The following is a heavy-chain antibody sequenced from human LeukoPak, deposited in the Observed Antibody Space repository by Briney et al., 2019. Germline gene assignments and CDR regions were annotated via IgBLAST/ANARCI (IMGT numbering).Heavy chain of an antibody. D-gene: IGHD1-1*01. V-gene: IGHV1-46*01. CDR2: INPDGGNT. CDR1: GYTFTNSY. Sequence: VASVKVSCKASGYTFTNSYIHWVRQAPGQVLEWMGLINPDGGNTNYAQNFQGRVTLTRDTSTSTVYMELSSLRSEDTAVYYCARGRYNWNDGYFYYYMDVWGKGTTVTVSS. J-gene: IGHJ6*03. CDR3: ARGRYNWNDGYFYYYMDV.